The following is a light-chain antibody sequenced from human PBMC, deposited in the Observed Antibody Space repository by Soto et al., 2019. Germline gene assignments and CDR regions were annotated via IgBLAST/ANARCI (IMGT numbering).Light chain of an antibody. CDR2: GVS. Sequence: EIVMTQSPGTLSVSPGERATLSCRASQSVSSNLAWYQQKPGQAPRLLIYGVSTRATGIPARFSGSGSGTEFTLTISSLQSEDLAVYYCQQHNNWPLTFGGGTKVEL. CDR1: QSVSSN. CDR3: QQHNNWPLT. J-gene: IGKJ4*01. V-gene: IGKV3-15*01.